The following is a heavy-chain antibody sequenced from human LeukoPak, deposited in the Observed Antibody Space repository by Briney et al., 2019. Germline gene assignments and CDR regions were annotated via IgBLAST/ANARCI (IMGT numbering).Heavy chain of an antibody. CDR2: MNPNSGNT. V-gene: IGHV1-8*01. CDR1: GYTFTSYD. Sequence: ASVKVSCKASGYTFTSYDINWVRQATGQGLEWMGWMNPNSGNTGYAQKFQGRVTMTRNTSISTAYMELSSLRSEDTAVYYCARGVRYSYGYDYYYMDVWGKGTTDTISS. CDR3: ARGVRYSYGYDYYYMDV. D-gene: IGHD5-18*01. J-gene: IGHJ6*03.